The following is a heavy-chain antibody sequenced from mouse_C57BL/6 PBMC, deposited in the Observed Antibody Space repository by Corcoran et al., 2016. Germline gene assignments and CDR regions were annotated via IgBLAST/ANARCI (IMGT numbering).Heavy chain of an antibody. Sequence: EVQLQQSGPELVKPGASVKISCKASGYTFTDYYMNWVKQSHGKSLEWIGDINPNNGGTSYNQKFKGKATLTVDKSSSTAYMELRSLTSEDSAVYYCARRGRIPGSYWGQGTSVTVSS. J-gene: IGHJ4*01. CDR1: GYTFTDYY. CDR3: ARRGRIPGSY. D-gene: IGHD1-2*01. V-gene: IGHV1-26*01. CDR2: INPNNGGT.